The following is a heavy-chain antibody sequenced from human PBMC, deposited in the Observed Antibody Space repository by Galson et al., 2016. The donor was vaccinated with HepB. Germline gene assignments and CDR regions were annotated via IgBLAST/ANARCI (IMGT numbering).Heavy chain of an antibody. CDR1: GYTLSTYG. J-gene: IGHJ3*01. CDR2: INTYNGDT. Sequence: SVKVSCKASGYTLSTYGISWVRQAPGQGLEWMGWINTYNGDTNYVRNLQGRVTMTTDTSTSTAFMELRSLTSDDTAVYYCARDVNTRRDGYKGRGNGFDLWGQGTMVTVSS. V-gene: IGHV1-18*04. D-gene: IGHD5-24*01. CDR3: ARDVNTRRDGYKGRGNGFDL.